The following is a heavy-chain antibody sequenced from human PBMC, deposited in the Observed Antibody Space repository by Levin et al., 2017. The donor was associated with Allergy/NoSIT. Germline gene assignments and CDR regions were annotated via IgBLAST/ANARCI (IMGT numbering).Heavy chain of an antibody. CDR2: IIPIFGTT. J-gene: IGHJ4*02. Sequence: EASVKVSCKASGGTFTTYTISWVRQAPGQGLEWMGGIIPIFGTTYYAQRFQGRVTITADESTSTAYMELSSLRSEDTAVYYCARGESPVGAMNYWGQGTLVTVSS. CDR1: GGTFTTYT. D-gene: IGHD1-26*01. CDR3: ARGESPVGAMNY. V-gene: IGHV1-69*13.